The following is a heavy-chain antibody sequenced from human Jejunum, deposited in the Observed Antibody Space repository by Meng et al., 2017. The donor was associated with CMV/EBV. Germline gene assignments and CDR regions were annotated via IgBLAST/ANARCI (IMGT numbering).Heavy chain of an antibody. CDR3: ARGTWAAAPSDY. V-gene: IGHV4-61*03. D-gene: IGHD1-1*01. CDR2: IYYDGDT. CDR1: GGFDSSGSYY. Sequence: GGFDSSGSYYWSWIQQPPGKGLGFIAYIYYDGDTNYNPSLRRRVTISLDTSQNHFSLKLTSVTASDTAVYYCARGTWAAAPSDYWGQGFLVTVSS. J-gene: IGHJ4*02.